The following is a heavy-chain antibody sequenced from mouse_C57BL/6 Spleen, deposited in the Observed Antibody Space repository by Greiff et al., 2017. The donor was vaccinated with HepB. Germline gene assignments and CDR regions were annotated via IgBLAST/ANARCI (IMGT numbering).Heavy chain of an antibody. D-gene: IGHD1-1*01. CDR3: ARSGSRGGYFDY. CDR2: IDPSDSYT. J-gene: IGHJ2*01. V-gene: IGHV1-59*01. Sequence: VQLQQPGAELVRPGTSVKLSCKASGYTFTSYWMHWVKQRPGQGLEWIGVIDPSDSYTNYNQKFKGKATLTVDTSSSTAYMQLSSLTSEDSAVYYCARSGSRGGYFDYWGQGTTLTVSS. CDR1: GYTFTSYW.